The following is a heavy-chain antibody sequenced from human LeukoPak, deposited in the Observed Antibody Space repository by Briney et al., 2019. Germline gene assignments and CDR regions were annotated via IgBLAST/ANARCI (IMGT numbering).Heavy chain of an antibody. V-gene: IGHV3-48*03. CDR2: ISSSGSTI. CDR1: GFTFRSYE. J-gene: IGHJ6*04. CDR3: AELGITMIGGV. Sequence: GGSLRLSCAASGFTFRSYEMNWVRQAPGKGLEWVSYISSSGSTIYYADSVKGRFTISRDNAKKSLYLQMNSLRAEDTAVYYCAELGITMIGGVWGKGTTITISS. D-gene: IGHD3-10*02.